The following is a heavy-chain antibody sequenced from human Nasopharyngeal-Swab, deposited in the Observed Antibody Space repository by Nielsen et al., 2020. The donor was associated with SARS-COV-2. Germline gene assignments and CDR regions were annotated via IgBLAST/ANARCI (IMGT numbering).Heavy chain of an antibody. CDR3: AAAIWFGELLGSY. D-gene: IGHD3-10*01. CDR1: GFTFSSYW. J-gene: IGHJ4*02. V-gene: IGHV3-74*01. CDR2: INSDGSST. Sequence: GGSLRLSCAASGFTFSSYWMHWVRQAPGKGLVWVSRINSDGSSTSYADSVKGRFTISRDNAKNSLYLQMNSLRAEDTAVYYCAAAIWFGELLGSYWGQGTLVTVSS.